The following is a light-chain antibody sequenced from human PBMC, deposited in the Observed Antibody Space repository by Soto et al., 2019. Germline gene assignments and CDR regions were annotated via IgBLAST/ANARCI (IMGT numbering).Light chain of an antibody. CDR3: QQYGSSRT. J-gene: IGKJ1*01. V-gene: IGKV3-20*01. CDR1: ESVNSRY. Sequence: PGTLSLSPGERATLSCRASESVNSRYLAWYQQKPGQAPRLLIYGASSRATGIPDRFSGSGSGTDFTLTISRLEPEDFVVYYCQQYGSSRTFGQGTKVDIK. CDR2: GAS.